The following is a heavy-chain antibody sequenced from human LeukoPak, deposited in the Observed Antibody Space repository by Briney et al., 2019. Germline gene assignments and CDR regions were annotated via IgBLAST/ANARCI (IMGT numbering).Heavy chain of an antibody. CDR3: AREGGEGCSGGSMCPLDY. Sequence: ASVKVSCKASRYTFTAYYLHWVRQAPGQGLEWMGWINSNSGDTNSAQKFQGRVTLTRDTSITTDYMEMSSLRSADTAVYYCAREGGEGCSGGSMCPLDYWGQGTLVTVSS. CDR2: INSNSGDT. V-gene: IGHV1-2*02. CDR1: RYTFTAYY. J-gene: IGHJ4*02. D-gene: IGHD2-15*01.